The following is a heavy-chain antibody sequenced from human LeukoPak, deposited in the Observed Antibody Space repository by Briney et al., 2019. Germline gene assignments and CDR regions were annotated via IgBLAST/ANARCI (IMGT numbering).Heavy chain of an antibody. CDR3: AKDLYGSGWYYFDY. CDR1: GFIFSSYG. Sequence: GGSLRLSCAASGFIFSSYGLSWVRQAPGKGLEWVSGISGSGSSTYYADSVKGRFTISRDNSKSTLYLQMNSLRAEDTVVYYCAKDLYGSGWYYFDYWGQGTLVTVSS. CDR2: ISGSGSST. V-gene: IGHV3-23*01. J-gene: IGHJ4*02. D-gene: IGHD6-19*01.